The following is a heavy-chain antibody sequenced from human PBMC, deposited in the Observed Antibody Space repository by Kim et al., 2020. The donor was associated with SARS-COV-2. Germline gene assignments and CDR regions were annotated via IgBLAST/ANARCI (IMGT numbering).Heavy chain of an antibody. D-gene: IGHD2-8*01. J-gene: IGHJ4*02. CDR2: RGRT. Sequence: RGRTNYNPPLESRVTMSVDTSKKQFSLRLTSVTAADTALYFCARGNGFFPDWGQGTQVTVSS. CDR3: ARGNGFFPD. V-gene: IGHV4-59*09.